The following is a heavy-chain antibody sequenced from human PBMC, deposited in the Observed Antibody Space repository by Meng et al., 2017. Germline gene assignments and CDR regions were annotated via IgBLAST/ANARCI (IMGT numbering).Heavy chain of an antibody. Sequence: QWLLPESVPALVKPSGTLSLTCAASRASISSSNWCTWVRQPPGKGLELIGEIYHSGSTNYNPSLKSRVTIAVDKSKNQFSLKLSSVTAADTAVYYCARDGRSWDWGQGTLVTVSS. CDR1: RASISSSNW. CDR2: IYHSGST. D-gene: IGHD7-27*01. CDR3: ARDGRSWD. J-gene: IGHJ4*02. V-gene: IGHV4-4*02.